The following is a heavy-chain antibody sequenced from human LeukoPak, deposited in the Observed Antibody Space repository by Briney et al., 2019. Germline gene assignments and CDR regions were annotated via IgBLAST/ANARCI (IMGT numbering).Heavy chain of an antibody. J-gene: IGHJ4*02. CDR2: IYYSGST. CDR1: GRSITSSTYY. V-gene: IGHV4-39*01. D-gene: IGHD2-15*01. Sequence: SETLSLTCTVSGRSITSSTYYWGWIRQPPGKGLEWIGSIYYSGSTYYNPSLKSRVTLYVDTSKKQFSLKLNSVAAADTAVYYCAIEVDVDYWGQGTLVTVSS. CDR3: AIEVDVDY.